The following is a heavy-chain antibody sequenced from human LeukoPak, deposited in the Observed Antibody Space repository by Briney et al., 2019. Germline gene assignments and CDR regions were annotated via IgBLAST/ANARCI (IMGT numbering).Heavy chain of an antibody. CDR1: GFTFSDYY. CDR2: ISSSGSTI. D-gene: IGHD1-26*01. CDR3: ARIVGDYYYYYYMDV. V-gene: IGHV3-11*04. Sequence: GGSLRLSCAASGFTFSDYYMSWIRQAPGKGLEWVSYISSSGSTIYYADSVKGRFTISRDNAKNSLYLQMNSLRAEDTAVYYCARIVGDYYYYYYMDVWGKGTTVTVSS. J-gene: IGHJ6*03.